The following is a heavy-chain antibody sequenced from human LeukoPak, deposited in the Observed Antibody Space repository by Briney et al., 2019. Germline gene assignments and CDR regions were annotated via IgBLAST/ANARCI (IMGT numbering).Heavy chain of an antibody. CDR1: GFTFSSYA. CDR3: AELGITMIGGV. D-gene: IGHD3-10*02. CDR2: ISGNGGTT. V-gene: IGHV3-23*01. Sequence: PGGSLRLSCAASGFTFSSYAMSWVRQAPGKGLEWVSAISGNGGTTYYADSVKGRFTISRDNAKSSLYLQMNSLRAEDTAVYYCAELGITMIGGVWGKGTTVTISS. J-gene: IGHJ6*04.